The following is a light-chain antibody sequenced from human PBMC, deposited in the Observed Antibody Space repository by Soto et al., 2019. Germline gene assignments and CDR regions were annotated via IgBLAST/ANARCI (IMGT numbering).Light chain of an antibody. CDR3: QHYNSYSEA. V-gene: IGKV1-5*03. CDR2: KAS. Sequence: DIQMTQSPSTLSGSVGDRVTITCRASQTISSWLAWYQQKPGKAPKLLIYKASTLKSGVPSRFSGSGSGTEFTLTISSLQPDDFATYDCQHYNSYSEAFGQWTKVELK. J-gene: IGKJ1*01. CDR1: QTISSW.